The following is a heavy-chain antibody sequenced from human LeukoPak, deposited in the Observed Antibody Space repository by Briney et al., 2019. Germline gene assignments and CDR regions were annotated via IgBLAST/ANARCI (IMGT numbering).Heavy chain of an antibody. Sequence: GGSLRLSCAASGFTFSSYSMNWVRQAPGKGLEWVSSISSSSYIYYADSVKGRFTISRDNSKNTLYLQMNSLRAEDTAVYYCHYYDSTLPEDAFDYWGQGTLVTVSS. CDR3: HYYDSTLPEDAFDY. D-gene: IGHD3-22*01. V-gene: IGHV3-21*04. J-gene: IGHJ4*02. CDR2: ISSSSYI. CDR1: GFTFSSYS.